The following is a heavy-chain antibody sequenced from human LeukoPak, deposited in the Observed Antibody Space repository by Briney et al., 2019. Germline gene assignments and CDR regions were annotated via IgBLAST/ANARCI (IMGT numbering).Heavy chain of an antibody. CDR3: ARDEYQTNAFDI. CDR2: ISSTSSYM. D-gene: IGHD1-1*01. J-gene: IGHJ3*02. Sequence: PGGSLRLPCAASGFTVSSYSMIWVRQAPGKGLEWVSLISSTSSYMYYADSVKGRFTISRDNARNSLYLQMNSLRAEDTAVYYCARDEYQTNAFDIWGQGTVVTVSS. V-gene: IGHV3-21*01. CDR1: GFTVSSYS.